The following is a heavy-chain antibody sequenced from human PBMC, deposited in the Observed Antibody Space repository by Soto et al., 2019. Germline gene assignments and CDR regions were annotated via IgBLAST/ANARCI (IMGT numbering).Heavy chain of an antibody. V-gene: IGHV1-3*01. CDR3: ARDLGFGLSDY. CDR1: GYTFTSYA. Sequence: QVQLVQSGAEVKKPGASVKVSCKASGYTFTSYAMHWVRQAPGQRLEWMGWINAGNGNTKYSQKCQGRVTNTRDTSASTAYRELSSRRSEDKAVYYFARDLGFGLSDYWGQGTLVTVSS. J-gene: IGHJ4*02. CDR2: INAGNGNT. D-gene: IGHD3-10*01.